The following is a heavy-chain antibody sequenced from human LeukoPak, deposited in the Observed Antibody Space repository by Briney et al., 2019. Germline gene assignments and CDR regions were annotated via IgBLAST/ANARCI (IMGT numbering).Heavy chain of an antibody. J-gene: IGHJ6*02. CDR2: MYGGGST. V-gene: IGHV3-66*01. CDR1: GFTFSTTY. D-gene: IGHD6-25*01. CDR3: ARGHGAYSSVPYRYYGMDV. Sequence: PGGSLRLSCAASGFTFSTTYMSWVRQAPGKGLEWVSVMYGGGSTYYADSVKGRFTISRDSPTNMVFLEMNSLRAEDTAVYYCARGHGAYSSVPYRYYGMDVWGQGTTVAVSS.